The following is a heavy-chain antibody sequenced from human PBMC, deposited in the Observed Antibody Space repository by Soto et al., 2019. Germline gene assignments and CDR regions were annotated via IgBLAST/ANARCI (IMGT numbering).Heavy chain of an antibody. D-gene: IGHD6-19*01. V-gene: IGHV4-59*08. J-gene: IGHJ4*02. Sequence: QVQLQESGPGLVKPSETMSLTCTVSGVSIRNDYWNWVRQSPGKGLEWIGFIYYSGTTKYNPSLQSRVTMSADTSKKQVSLKLTSVTDTDTAVYYCARGGGSFSSGWYFDDWGQGTLVTVSS. CDR1: GVSIRNDY. CDR2: IYYSGTT. CDR3: ARGGGSFSSGWYFDD.